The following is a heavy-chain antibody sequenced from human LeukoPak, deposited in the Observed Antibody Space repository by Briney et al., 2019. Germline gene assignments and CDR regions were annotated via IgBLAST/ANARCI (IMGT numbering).Heavy chain of an antibody. CDR2: IYHSGST. V-gene: IGHV4-39*07. J-gene: IGHJ5*02. CDR3: ARVVITFGIGDEFDP. CDR1: GGSISSSSYY. Sequence: SETLSLTCTVSGGSISSSSYYWGWIRQPPGKGLEWIGSIYHSGSTYYNPSLKSRVTISVDTSKNQFSLKLSSVTAADTAVYYCARVVITFGIGDEFDPWGQGTLVTVSS. D-gene: IGHD3-16*01.